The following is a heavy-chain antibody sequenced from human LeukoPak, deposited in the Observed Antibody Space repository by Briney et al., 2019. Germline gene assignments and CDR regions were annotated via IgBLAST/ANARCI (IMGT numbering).Heavy chain of an antibody. CDR1: GGSISSGGYS. Sequence: SQTLSLTCAVSGGSISSGGYSWSWIRQPPGKGLEWIGYIYHSGSTNYNPSLKSRVTILVDSSKNQFSLKLSSVTAADTAVYYCANSRGLRFFDYWGQGTLVTVSS. CDR3: ANSRGLRFFDY. J-gene: IGHJ4*02. V-gene: IGHV4-30-2*01. CDR2: IYHSGST. D-gene: IGHD5-12*01.